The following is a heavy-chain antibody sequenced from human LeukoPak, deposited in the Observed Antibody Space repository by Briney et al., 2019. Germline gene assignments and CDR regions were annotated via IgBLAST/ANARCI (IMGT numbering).Heavy chain of an antibody. V-gene: IGHV3-21*01. Sequence: GGSLRLSCAASGFTFSSYSMNWVRQAPGKGLEWVSSISSSSSYIYYADSVKGLFTISRDNAKNSLYLQMNSLRAEDTAVYYCARDWDVVVPAAVAFDYWGQGTLVTVSS. CDR1: GFTFSSYS. J-gene: IGHJ4*02. D-gene: IGHD2-2*01. CDR2: ISSSSSYI. CDR3: ARDWDVVVPAAVAFDY.